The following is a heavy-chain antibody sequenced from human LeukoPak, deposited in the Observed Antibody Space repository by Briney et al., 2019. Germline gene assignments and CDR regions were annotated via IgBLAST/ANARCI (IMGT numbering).Heavy chain of an antibody. V-gene: IGHV1-69*13. CDR2: IIPIFGTA. Sequence: ASVKVSCKASGGTFSSYAISWVRQAPGQGLEWMGGIIPIFGTANYAQKFQGRVTITADESTSTAYMELSSLRSEDTAVYYCARAAAYYDILTGYYWFDPWGQGTLVTVSS. J-gene: IGHJ5*02. CDR3: ARAAAYYDILTGYYWFDP. CDR1: GGTFSSYA. D-gene: IGHD3-9*01.